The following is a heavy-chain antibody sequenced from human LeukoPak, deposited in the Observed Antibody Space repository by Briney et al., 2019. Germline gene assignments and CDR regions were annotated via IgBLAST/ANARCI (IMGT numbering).Heavy chain of an antibody. CDR2: IYYSGST. CDR1: GGSISSYY. D-gene: IGHD3-9*01. V-gene: IGHV4-59*01. CDR3: ARDSTYFRAFDI. J-gene: IGHJ3*02. Sequence: SETLSLTCTVSGGSISSYYWSWIRQPPGKGLEWIGYIYYSGSTNYNPSLKSRVTISVDTSKSQFSLKLSSVTAADTAVYYCARDSTYFRAFDIWGQGTMVTVSS.